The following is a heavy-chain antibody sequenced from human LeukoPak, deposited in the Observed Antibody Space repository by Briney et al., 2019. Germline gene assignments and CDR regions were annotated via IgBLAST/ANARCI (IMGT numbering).Heavy chain of an antibody. D-gene: IGHD2-2*01. CDR1: GYTFTSYG. CDR3: ARGGKYQLYLRRSKSNWFDP. CDR2: MNPNSGNT. V-gene: IGHV1-8*03. J-gene: IGHJ5*02. Sequence: GASVKVSCKASGYTFTSYGISWVRQAPGQGLEWMGWMNPNSGNTGCAQKFQGRVTITRNTSISTAYMELSSLRSEDTAVYYCARGGKYQLYLRRSKSNWFDPWGQGTLVTVSS.